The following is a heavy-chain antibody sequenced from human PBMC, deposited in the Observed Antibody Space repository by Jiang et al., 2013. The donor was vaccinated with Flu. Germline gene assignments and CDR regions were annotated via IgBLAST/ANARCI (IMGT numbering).Heavy chain of an antibody. D-gene: IGHD7-27*01. CDR2: ISPNGGDT. Sequence: SGAEVKKPGASAKVSCKSSGYRFTGHYIHWARQAPGQGLEWMGWISPNGGDTNYAQKFQGRVTMTRDTSINTAYMELRRLTSDDTAVYYCARLPLGTGGFDYWGQGTLVTVSS. CDR1: GYRFTGHY. CDR3: ARLPLGTGGFDY. V-gene: IGHV1-2*02. J-gene: IGHJ4*02.